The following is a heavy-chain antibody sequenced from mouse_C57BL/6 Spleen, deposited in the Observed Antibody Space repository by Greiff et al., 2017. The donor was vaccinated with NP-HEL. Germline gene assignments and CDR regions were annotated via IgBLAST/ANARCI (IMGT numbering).Heavy chain of an antibody. V-gene: IGHV5-9-1*02. CDR3: TRDYDYDVSYWYFDV. D-gene: IGHD2-4*01. J-gene: IGHJ1*03. Sequence: EVQGVESGEGLVKPGGSLKLSCAASGFTFSSYAMSWVRQTPEKRLEWVAYISSGGDYIYYADTVKGRFTISRDNARNTLYLQMSSLKSEDTAMYYCTRDYDYDVSYWYFDVWGTGTTVTVSS. CDR2: ISSGGDYI. CDR1: GFTFSSYA.